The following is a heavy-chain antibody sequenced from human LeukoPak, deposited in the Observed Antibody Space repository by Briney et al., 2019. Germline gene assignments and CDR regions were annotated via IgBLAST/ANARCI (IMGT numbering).Heavy chain of an antibody. CDR2: RSGGST. CDR3: AKRPSDYGDYVTYFDY. J-gene: IGHJ4*02. V-gene: IGHV3-20*04. Sequence: GGSLRLSCTASGFAFDEHGMSWVRQVPGKGLEWVSGRSGGSTGYADPLRGRFTISRDNSKDTLYLQMNSLRDEDTAVYYCAKRPSDYGDYVTYFDYWGQGTLVTVSS. CDR1: GFAFDEHG. D-gene: IGHD4-17*01.